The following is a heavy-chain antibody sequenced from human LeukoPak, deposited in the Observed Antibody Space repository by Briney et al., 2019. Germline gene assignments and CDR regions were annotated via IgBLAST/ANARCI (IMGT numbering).Heavy chain of an antibody. Sequence: PSETLSLTCTVSGGSISSGDYYWSWIRQPPGKGLEWIGYIYYSGSTYYNPSLKSRVTISVDTSKNQFSLKPSSVTAADTAVYYCARAYDSSGYYWYWGQGTLVTVSS. J-gene: IGHJ4*02. CDR1: GGSISSGDYY. CDR2: IYYSGST. V-gene: IGHV4-30-4*01. D-gene: IGHD3-22*01. CDR3: ARAYDSSGYYWY.